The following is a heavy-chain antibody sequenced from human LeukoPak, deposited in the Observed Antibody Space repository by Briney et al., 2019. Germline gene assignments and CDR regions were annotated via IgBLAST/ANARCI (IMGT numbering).Heavy chain of an antibody. CDR2: INHSGST. CDR3: ARNSGGYKVDY. V-gene: IGHV4-34*01. Sequence: SETLSLTCAVYGGSFSGYYWSWIRQPPGKGLEWIGEINHSGSTNYNPSLKSRVTISVDTSKSQFSLKLSSVTAADTAVYFCARNSGGYKVDYWGQGTLVIVSS. CDR1: GGSFSGYY. J-gene: IGHJ4*02. D-gene: IGHD3-22*01.